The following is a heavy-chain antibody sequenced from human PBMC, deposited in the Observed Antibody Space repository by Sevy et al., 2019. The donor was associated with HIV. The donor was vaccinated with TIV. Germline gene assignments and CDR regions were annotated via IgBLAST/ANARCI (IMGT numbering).Heavy chain of an antibody. Sequence: ASVKVSCKASGYTFTGYYMHWVRQAPGEGLEWMGWINPNSGGTNYAQKFQGRVTMTRDTSISTAYMELSRLRSDDMAVYYCARHEGGSGKRSGWFDPWGQGTLVTVSS. CDR1: GYTFTGYY. CDR3: ARHEGGSGKRSGWFDP. D-gene: IGHD3-10*01. J-gene: IGHJ5*02. V-gene: IGHV1-2*02. CDR2: INPNSGGT.